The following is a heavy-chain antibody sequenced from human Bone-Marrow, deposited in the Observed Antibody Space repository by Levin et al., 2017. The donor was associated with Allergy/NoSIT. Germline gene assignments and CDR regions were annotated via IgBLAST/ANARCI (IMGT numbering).Heavy chain of an antibody. Sequence: PGGSLRLSCALYGGSFSGHYWSWLRQPPGKGLEWIGEINHSGSTNYNPSLKSRVIISIDTSKNQFSLKLNSVTAADTAVYYCARVTQEPYDILTGCLAFDIWGQGTMVTVSS. CDR1: GGSFSGHY. CDR2: INHSGST. V-gene: IGHV4-34*01. J-gene: IGHJ3*02. CDR3: ARVTQEPYDILTGCLAFDI. D-gene: IGHD3-9*01.